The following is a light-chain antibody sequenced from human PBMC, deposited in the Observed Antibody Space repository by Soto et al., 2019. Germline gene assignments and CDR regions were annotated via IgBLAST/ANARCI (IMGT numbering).Light chain of an antibody. CDR2: TNN. Sequence: QAVVTQPPSASGTPGQRVTISCSGSSSSIANNTVNWYQQVPGTAPKLLIHTNNRRPSGVPDRFSGSKSGTSASLDISGLQSEDEANYYCVAWDDTLNGGVFGGGTKLTVL. CDR3: VAWDDTLNGGV. CDR1: SSSIANNT. J-gene: IGLJ3*02. V-gene: IGLV1-44*01.